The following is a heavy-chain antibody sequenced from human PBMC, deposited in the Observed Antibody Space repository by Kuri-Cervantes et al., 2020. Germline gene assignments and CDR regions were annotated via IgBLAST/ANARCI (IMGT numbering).Heavy chain of an antibody. V-gene: IGHV3-23*01. Sequence: GESLKISCATSGFTFSNHAMRWVRQAPGGGLEWVSTLSRSGGTYYADSVKGRFIISRDNSKNTLSLQMNSLRLDDTALYYCVRDRSHYRFERENYSDYWGQGALVTVSS. CDR1: GFTFSNHA. D-gene: IGHD3-16*02. CDR3: VRDRSHYRFERENYSDY. CDR2: LSRSGGT. J-gene: IGHJ4*02.